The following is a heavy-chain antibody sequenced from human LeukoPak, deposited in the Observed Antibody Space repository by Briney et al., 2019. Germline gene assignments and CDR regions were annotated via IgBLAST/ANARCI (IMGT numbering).Heavy chain of an antibody. J-gene: IGHJ3*02. CDR2: ISSSSSYI. V-gene: IGHV3-21*01. Sequence: GGSLRLSCAASGFTFSSYSMNWVRQAPGKGLEWVSSISSSSSYIYYADSVKGRFTISRDNAKNSLYLQMNSLRAEDTAVYYCARDPGVAATIDAFDIWGRGTMVTVSS. CDR3: ARDPGVAATIDAFDI. CDR1: GFTFSSYS. D-gene: IGHD2-15*01.